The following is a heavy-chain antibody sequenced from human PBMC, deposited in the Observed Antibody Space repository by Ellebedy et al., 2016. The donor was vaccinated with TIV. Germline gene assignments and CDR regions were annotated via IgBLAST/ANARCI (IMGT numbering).Heavy chain of an antibody. Sequence: MPSETLSLTCTVSGDSISGSSYYWGWIRQPPGQGLEWIGNIYYSACTHYSPSLKSRVIISVDTFKNQFSLKLSSVTAADTALYYCARLSGGTTVTARYFFAYWGQGTLVTVSS. D-gene: IGHD4-17*01. CDR3: ARLSGGTTVTARYFFAY. V-gene: IGHV4-39*01. CDR1: GDSISGSSYY. CDR2: IYYSACT. J-gene: IGHJ4*02.